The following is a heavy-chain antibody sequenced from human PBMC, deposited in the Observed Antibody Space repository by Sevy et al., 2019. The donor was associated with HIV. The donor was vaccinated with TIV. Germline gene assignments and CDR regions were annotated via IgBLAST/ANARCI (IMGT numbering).Heavy chain of an antibody. CDR1: GDSVSGSYY. Sequence: SETLSLTCTVSGDSVSGSYYWGWIRQSPGKGLEWIGSIWYGGNTYYNPSLKSRVSISIHTSKKQFSLRLSSVTAADTAVYYCARTPMVRGIISIFDIWGQGTKVTVSS. CDR3: ARTPMVRGIISIFDI. V-gene: IGHV4-38-2*02. D-gene: IGHD3-10*01. J-gene: IGHJ3*02. CDR2: IWYGGNT.